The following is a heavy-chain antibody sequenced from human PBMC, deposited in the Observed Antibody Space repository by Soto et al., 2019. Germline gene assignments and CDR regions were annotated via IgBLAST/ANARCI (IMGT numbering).Heavy chain of an antibody. CDR3: ARDVASSSWFYYYGMEV. V-gene: IGHV3-30-3*01. CDR2: ISYDGSNK. J-gene: IGHJ6*02. CDR1: GFTFSSYA. Sequence: GGSLRLSCAASGFTFSSYAMHWVRQAPGKGLEWVAVISYDGSNKYYADSVKGRFTISRDNSKNTLYLQMNSLRAEDTAVYYCARDVASSSWFYYYGMEVWGQGTTVTVSS. D-gene: IGHD6-13*01.